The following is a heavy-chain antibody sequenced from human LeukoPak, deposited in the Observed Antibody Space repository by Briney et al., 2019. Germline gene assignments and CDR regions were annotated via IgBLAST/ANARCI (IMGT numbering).Heavy chain of an antibody. CDR1: GGSISSGDYY. CDR3: ASLGIAAAGRVDY. V-gene: IGHV4-30-4*08. J-gene: IGHJ4*02. Sequence: PSQTLSLTCTVSGGSISSGDYYWRWIRQPPGKGLEWIGYIYYSGSTYYNPSLKSRVTISVDTSKNQFSLELSSVTAADTAVYYCASLGIAAAGRVDYWGQGTLVTVSS. CDR2: IYYSGST. D-gene: IGHD6-13*01.